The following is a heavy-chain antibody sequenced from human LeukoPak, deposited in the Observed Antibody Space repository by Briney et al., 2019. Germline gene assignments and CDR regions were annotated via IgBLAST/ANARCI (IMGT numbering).Heavy chain of an antibody. CDR1: GFTFSSYS. J-gene: IGHJ4*02. CDR2: ISSSSSYI. CDR3: ARDTGRDCSSTSCTDY. Sequence: GGSLRLSCAASGFTFSSYSMNWVRQAPGKGLEWVSSISSSSSYIYYADSVKGRFTISRDNAKNSLYLQMNSLRAEDTAVYYCARDTGRDCSSTSCTDYWGQGTLVTVSS. D-gene: IGHD2-2*01. V-gene: IGHV3-21*01.